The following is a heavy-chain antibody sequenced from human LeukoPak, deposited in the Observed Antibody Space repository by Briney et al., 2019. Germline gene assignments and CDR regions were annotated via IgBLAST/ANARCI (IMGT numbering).Heavy chain of an antibody. CDR2: TYYRSKWYT. CDR3: ARGGTGYCSTPNCYFNS. Sequence: PSQTLSLTCAISGDSVSTNGAAWNWIRQSPSRGLEWLGRTYYRSKWYTDYAVSVKSRITINPDTSKNQFSLLLNSVTPEDTALYYCARGGTGYCSTPNCYFNSWGHGTLVTVSS. D-gene: IGHD2-2*01. CDR1: GDSVSTNGAA. J-gene: IGHJ5*01. V-gene: IGHV6-1*01.